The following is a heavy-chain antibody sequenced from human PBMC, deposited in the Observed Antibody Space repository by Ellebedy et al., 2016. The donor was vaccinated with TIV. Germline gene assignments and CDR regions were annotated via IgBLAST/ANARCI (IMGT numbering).Heavy chain of an antibody. CDR3: ARDPEAHYYGSGRGLLGY. Sequence: ASVKVSCKASGGTFSSYAISWVRQAPGQGLEWMGGIIPIFGTANYAQKFQGRVTITADESTSTAYMELSSLRSEDTAVYYCARDPEAHYYGSGRGLLGYWGQGTLVTVSS. CDR1: GGTFSSYA. V-gene: IGHV1-69*13. J-gene: IGHJ4*02. CDR2: IIPIFGTA. D-gene: IGHD3-10*01.